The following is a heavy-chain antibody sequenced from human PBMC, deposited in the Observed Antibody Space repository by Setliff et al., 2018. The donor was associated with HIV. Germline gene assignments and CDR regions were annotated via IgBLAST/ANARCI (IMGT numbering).Heavy chain of an antibody. CDR3: ARLLRSGYSTTWYEGGAAWWFDP. V-gene: IGHV4-34*12. Sequence: GSLRLSCASSGFNFSTYSMNWVRQPPGKGLEWIGEIFHSGSTTYNPSLKSRVTISVDMSKNQFSLNLSSVTAADTAVYYCARLLRSGYSTTWYEGGAAWWFDPWGQGTLVTVSS. CDR2: IFHSGST. D-gene: IGHD6-13*01. CDR1: GFNFSTYS. J-gene: IGHJ5*02.